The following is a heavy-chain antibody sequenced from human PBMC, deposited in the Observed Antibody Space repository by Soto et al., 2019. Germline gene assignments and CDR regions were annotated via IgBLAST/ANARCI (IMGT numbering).Heavy chain of an antibody. J-gene: IGHJ3*02. V-gene: IGHV4-39*07. CDR2: FYYSEST. CDR1: GGSISSGTHY. CDR3: AREPSGAVFGI. D-gene: IGHD2-15*01. Sequence: SETLSLTCSVSGGSISSGTHYWGWIRQPPGEGLEWIGTFYYSESTYYNPSLESRVTISVDTSKNQFSLKLSSVTAADTAVYYCAREPSGAVFGIWGQGTMVT.